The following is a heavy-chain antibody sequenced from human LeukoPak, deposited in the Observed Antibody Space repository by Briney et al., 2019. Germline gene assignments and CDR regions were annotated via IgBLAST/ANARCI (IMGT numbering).Heavy chain of an antibody. J-gene: IGHJ4*02. V-gene: IGHV6-1*01. CDR1: GDSVSRNSAT. CDR2: TYYRSEWYN. D-gene: IGHD3-10*01. Sequence: KTSQTLSLTCAISGDSVSRNSATWNWIRQSPSRGLEWLGRTYYRSEWYNDYAVSVKSRITINPDTSKNQFSLQLNSVTPEDTAIYYCVRTGPSGAYFDYWGQGTLVTVSP. CDR3: VRTGPSGAYFDY.